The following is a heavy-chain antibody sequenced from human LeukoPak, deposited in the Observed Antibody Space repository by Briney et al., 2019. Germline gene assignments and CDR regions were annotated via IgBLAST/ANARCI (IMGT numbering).Heavy chain of an antibody. CDR1: GFTFSTFP. V-gene: IGHV3-30*02. J-gene: IGHJ4*02. D-gene: IGHD3-22*01. CDR2: IQDDGATT. Sequence: GGSLRLSCAASGFTFSTFPMHWVRQAPGKGLEWVALIQDDGATTNYADSVRGRFTISRDNSKSTVYLQMNSLKPDDTAVYYCATQSITLVVVISSFDYWGREPCSPSPQ. CDR3: ATQSITLVVVISSFDY.